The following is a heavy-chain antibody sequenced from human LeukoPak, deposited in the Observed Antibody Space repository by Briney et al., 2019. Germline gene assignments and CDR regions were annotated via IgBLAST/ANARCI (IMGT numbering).Heavy chain of an antibody. V-gene: IGHV3-9*01. CDR1: GFTFDDYA. CDR2: ISWNSGSI. Sequence: PGRSLRLSCAASGFTFDDYAMHWVRQAPGKVLEWVSGISWNSGSIGYADSVKGRFTISRDNAKNSLYLQMNSLRAEDTALYYCAKDIAAAGTGSFDYWGQGTLVTVSS. CDR3: AKDIAAAGTGSFDY. D-gene: IGHD6-13*01. J-gene: IGHJ4*02.